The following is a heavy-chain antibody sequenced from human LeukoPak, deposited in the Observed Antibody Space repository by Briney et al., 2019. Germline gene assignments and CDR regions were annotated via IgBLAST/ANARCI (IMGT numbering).Heavy chain of an antibody. J-gene: IGHJ3*02. CDR1: GGSISSYY. Sequence: SGTLSLTCTVSGGSISSYYWSWIRQPPGKGLEWIGYIYYSGSTNYNPSLKSRVTISVDTSKNQFSLKLSSVTAADTAVYYCAREENSTGAFDIWGQGTMVTVSS. D-gene: IGHD6-13*01. CDR2: IYYSGST. CDR3: AREENSTGAFDI. V-gene: IGHV4-59*01.